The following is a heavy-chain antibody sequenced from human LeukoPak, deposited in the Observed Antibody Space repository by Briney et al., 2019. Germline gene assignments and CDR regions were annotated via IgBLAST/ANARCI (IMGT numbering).Heavy chain of an antibody. V-gene: IGHV3-53*01. D-gene: IGHD4-17*01. CDR1: GFTVSSNY. J-gene: IGHJ4*02. Sequence: GGSLRLSCAASGFTVSSNYMSWVRLAPGKGLEWVSVIYAGGTTYYADSVKGRFTISRDNSENTLYLQMNNLRAEDTAVYYCAGVPLPSTVTYSPAQGFESWGQGTLVTVSS. CDR2: IYAGGTT. CDR3: AGVPLPSTVTYSPAQGFES.